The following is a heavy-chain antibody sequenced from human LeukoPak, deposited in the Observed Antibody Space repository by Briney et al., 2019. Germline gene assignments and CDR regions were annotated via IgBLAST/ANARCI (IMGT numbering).Heavy chain of an antibody. Sequence: PSQTLSLTCTVSGGSISSGDSYWNWVRQPPGKGLEWFGYIYHSGSSYYTPSLTSRVTMSVDTSKNQFSLKLSSVTVTDTAVYYCARGVYDDLYYFDFWGQGTLVTVSS. CDR1: GGSISSGDSY. D-gene: IGHD3-3*01. CDR3: ARGVYDDLYYFDF. J-gene: IGHJ4*02. V-gene: IGHV4-30-4*01. CDR2: IYHSGSS.